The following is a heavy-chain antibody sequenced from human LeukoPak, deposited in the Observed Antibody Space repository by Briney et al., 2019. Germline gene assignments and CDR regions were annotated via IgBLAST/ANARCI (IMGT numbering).Heavy chain of an antibody. CDR3: ARDEGRYSYGFGRYFDY. V-gene: IGHV4-39*02. CDR2: IYYSGST. J-gene: IGHJ4*02. Sequence: SETLSLTCTVSGGSISSSSYYWGWIRQPPGKGLEWIGSIYYSGSTYYNPSLKSRVTISVDTSKNQFSLKLSSVTAADTAVYYCARDEGRYSYGFGRYFDYWGQGTLVTVSS. D-gene: IGHD5-18*01. CDR1: GGSISSSSYY.